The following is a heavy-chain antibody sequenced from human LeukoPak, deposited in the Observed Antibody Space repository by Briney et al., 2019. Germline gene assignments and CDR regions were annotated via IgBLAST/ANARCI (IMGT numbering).Heavy chain of an antibody. V-gene: IGHV4-59*01. CDR3: ARGSCSSTSCYHFDY. D-gene: IGHD2-2*01. CDR1: GGSISSYY. J-gene: IGHJ4*02. Sequence: SETLSLTCTVSGGSISSYYWSWIRQPPGKGLEWIGYIYYSGSTNYNPSLKSRVTISVDTSKNQFSLKLSSVTAADTAAYYCARGSCSSTSCYHFDYWGQGTLVTVSS. CDR2: IYYSGST.